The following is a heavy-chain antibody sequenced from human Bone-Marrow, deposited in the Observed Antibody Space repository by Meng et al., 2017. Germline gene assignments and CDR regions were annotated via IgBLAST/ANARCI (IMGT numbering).Heavy chain of an antibody. J-gene: IGHJ4*02. D-gene: IGHD2-15*01. V-gene: IGHV1-18*01. CDR2: VSVYNT. Sequence: QVQLVQAGTEGKKPGASVKVSCKASGYTFATYAISWVRQAPGQGLEWMGWVSVYNTNYAQKFQGRVTLTTDTSTSTVYMELRSLTSDDTAVYYCARSCDRSGNRCYSDYWGQGTLVTVSS. CDR3: ARSCDRSGNRCYSDY. CDR1: GYTFATYA.